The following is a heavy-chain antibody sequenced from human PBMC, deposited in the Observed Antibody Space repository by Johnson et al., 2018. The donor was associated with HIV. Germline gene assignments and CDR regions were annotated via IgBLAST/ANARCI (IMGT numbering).Heavy chain of an antibody. CDR1: GFTFSSYA. V-gene: IGHV3-30*04. CDR3: AKVNRMEQWLAGGGAFDI. D-gene: IGHD6-19*01. CDR2: ISYDGSKK. Sequence: QVQLVESGGGVVQPGRSLRLSCAASGFTFSSYAMHWVRQATGKGLEWVAVISYDGSKKYYADSVKGRFTISRDNSKNTLYLQMNSLRAEDTAVYYCAKVNRMEQWLAGGGAFDIWGQGTMVTVSS. J-gene: IGHJ3*02.